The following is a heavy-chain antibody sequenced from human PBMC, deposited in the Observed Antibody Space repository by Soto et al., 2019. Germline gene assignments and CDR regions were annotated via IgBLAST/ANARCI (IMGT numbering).Heavy chain of an antibody. V-gene: IGHV1-46*01. J-gene: IGHJ4*02. CDR3: ARDLTREGYYYDRSGYYLHY. Sequence: GASVKVSCKASGYTFTRYYMHWVRQAPGQGLEWMGIINPSDDATSYAEKFQGRLTMTKDTSTSTVYMEMSSLRSEDTAVYYCARDLTREGYYYDRSGYYLHYWGQGTLVTVSS. CDR2: INPSDDAT. CDR1: GYTFTRYY. D-gene: IGHD3-22*01.